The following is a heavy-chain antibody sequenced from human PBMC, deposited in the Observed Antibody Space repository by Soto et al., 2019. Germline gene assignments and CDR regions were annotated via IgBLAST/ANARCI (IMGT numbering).Heavy chain of an antibody. CDR1: GVTFSSYA. V-gene: IGHV3-23*01. J-gene: IGHJ6*02. CDR2: ISGSGGST. Sequence: PGGSLRLSCAASGVTFSSYAMILVRQAPGKGLEWVSAISGSGGSTYYADSVKGRFTISRDNSKNTLYLQMNSLRAEDTAVYYCAKDRATYYDFWSGYYTPQDVWGQGTTVTVSS. CDR3: AKDRATYYDFWSGYYTPQDV. D-gene: IGHD3-3*01.